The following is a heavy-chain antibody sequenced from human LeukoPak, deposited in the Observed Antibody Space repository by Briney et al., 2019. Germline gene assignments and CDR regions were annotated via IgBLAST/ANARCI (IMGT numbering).Heavy chain of an antibody. CDR3: AREEVVAAPDDY. CDR2: IYYSGST. V-gene: IGHV4-39*07. J-gene: IGHJ4*02. D-gene: IGHD2-15*01. Sequence: SETLSLTCSVSGVSISSGSYYWGWIRQPPGKGLEWIGSIYYSGSTYYNPSLKSRVTISVDTSKNQFSLKLSSVTAADTAVYYCAREEVVAAPDDYWGQGTLVTVSS. CDR1: GVSISSGSYY.